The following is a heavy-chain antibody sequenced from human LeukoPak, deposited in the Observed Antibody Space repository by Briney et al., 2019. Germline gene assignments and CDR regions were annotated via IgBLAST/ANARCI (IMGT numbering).Heavy chain of an antibody. CDR3: ARALYYDSSGPGY. V-gene: IGHV3-11*05. D-gene: IGHD3-22*01. J-gene: IGHJ4*02. CDR2: ISSSSSYT. CDR1: GFTFSDYY. Sequence: PGGSLRLSCAASGFTFSDYYMSWICQASGKGLEWVSYISSSSSYTNYADSVKGRFTISRDNAKNSLYLQMNSLRAEDTAVYYCARALYYDSSGPGYWGQGTLVTVSS.